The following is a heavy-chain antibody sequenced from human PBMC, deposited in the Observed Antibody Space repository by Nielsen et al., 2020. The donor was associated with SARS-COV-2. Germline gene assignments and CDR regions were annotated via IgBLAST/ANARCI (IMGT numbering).Heavy chain of an antibody. J-gene: IGHJ5*02. CDR1: GYSFSTYW. D-gene: IGHD3-16*01. CDR3: ARHLVEKATVTPFDP. V-gene: IGHV5-51*01. CDR2: IYPGDSDT. Sequence: GGSLRLSCKGFGYSFSTYWIGWVRQMPGRGPEWMGIIYPGDSDTRYSPSFQGQVTISVDKSINTAYLQWSSLKASDTAIYYCARHLVEKATVTPFDPWGQGTLVTVSS.